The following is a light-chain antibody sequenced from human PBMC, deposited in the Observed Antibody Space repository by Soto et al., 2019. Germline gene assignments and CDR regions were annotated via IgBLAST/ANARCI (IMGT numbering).Light chain of an antibody. CDR1: SSNVGSYNL. J-gene: IGLJ2*01. CDR3: CSYAGSSTLV. Sequence: QSPLTQPASVSGSPGQSITISCTGTSSNVGSYNLVSWYQQHPGKAPKLMIYEGSKRPSGVSNRFSGSKYGNTASLTISGLQAEDEADYYCCSYAGSSTLVFGGGTQLTVL. CDR2: EGS. V-gene: IGLV2-23*01.